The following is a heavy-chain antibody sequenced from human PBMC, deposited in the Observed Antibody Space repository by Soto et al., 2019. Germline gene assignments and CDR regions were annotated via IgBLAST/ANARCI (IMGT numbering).Heavy chain of an antibody. Sequence: EVQLLESGGGLVQPGGSLRLSCAASGFSFSSYAMNWVRQAPGKGLEWVSTFHNSDGRTYYSDSVKGRFTISRDNSKNTLFLQMNSLRPEDTAVYYCAKVRYTTMNMNFDSWCQGTLVTVSS. J-gene: IGHJ4*02. D-gene: IGHD5-18*01. V-gene: IGHV3-23*01. CDR2: FHNSDGRT. CDR3: AKVRYTTMNMNFDS. CDR1: GFSFSSYA.